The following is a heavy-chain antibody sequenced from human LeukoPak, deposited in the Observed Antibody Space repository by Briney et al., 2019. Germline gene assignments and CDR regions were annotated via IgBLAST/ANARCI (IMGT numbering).Heavy chain of an antibody. V-gene: IGHV3-30*02. CDR1: GFTFSSYG. Sequence: PGGSLRLSCAASGFTFSSYGMHWVRQAPGKGLEWVAFIRYDGSNKYYADSVKGRFTISRDNSKNTLYLQMNSLRAEDTAVYYCASSYGDQRTPFDYWGQGTLVTVSS. J-gene: IGHJ4*02. CDR2: IRYDGSNK. D-gene: IGHD4-17*01. CDR3: ASSYGDQRTPFDY.